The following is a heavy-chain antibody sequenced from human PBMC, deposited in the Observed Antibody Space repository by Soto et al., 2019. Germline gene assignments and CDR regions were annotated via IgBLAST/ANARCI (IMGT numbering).Heavy chain of an antibody. CDR2: ISDSGNII. J-gene: IGHJ4*02. CDR1: GFTFSSYE. CDR3: ERSYYYGSGTYYHDH. D-gene: IGHD3-10*01. V-gene: IGHV3-48*03. Sequence: HPGGSLRLSCAVSGFTFSSYEMNWVRQAPGKGLEWVSYISDSGNIIYYADSVKGRFTISRDNAKNSLYLQMNSLRAEDTAVYYCERSYYYGSGTYYHDHWGQRTLVTVSS.